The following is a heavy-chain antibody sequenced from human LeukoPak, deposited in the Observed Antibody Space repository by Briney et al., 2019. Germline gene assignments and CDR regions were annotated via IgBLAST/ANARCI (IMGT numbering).Heavy chain of an antibody. CDR2: INPSGGST. Sequence: PGASVKVSCKASGYTFTSYYMHWVRQAPGEGLEWMGIINPSGGSTSYAQKFQGRVTMTRDTSTSTVYMELSSLRSEDTAVYYCARSGVSGSGSYYNLDYWGQGTLVTVSS. V-gene: IGHV1-46*01. CDR1: GYTFTSYY. D-gene: IGHD3-10*01. CDR3: ARSGVSGSGSYYNLDY. J-gene: IGHJ4*02.